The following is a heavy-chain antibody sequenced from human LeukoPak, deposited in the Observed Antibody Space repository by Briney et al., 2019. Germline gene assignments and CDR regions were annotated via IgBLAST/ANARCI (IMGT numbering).Heavy chain of an antibody. CDR1: GGSISSSSYY. V-gene: IGHV4-39*07. J-gene: IGHJ1*01. CDR3: ARVVQSSGFYLPDYFQH. D-gene: IGHD3-22*01. Sequence: SETLSLTCTVSGGSISSSSYYWGWIRQPPGKGLEWIGSIYYSGSTYYNPSLKSRVTISVDTSKNQFSLKLSSVTAADTAVYYCARVVQSSGFYLPDYFQHWGQGTLVTVSS. CDR2: IYYSGST.